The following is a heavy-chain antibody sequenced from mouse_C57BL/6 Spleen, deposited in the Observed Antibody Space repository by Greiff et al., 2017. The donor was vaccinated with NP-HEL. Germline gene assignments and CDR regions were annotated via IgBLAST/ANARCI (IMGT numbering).Heavy chain of an antibody. CDR2: IDPSDSYT. V-gene: IGHV1-59*01. CDR1: GYTFTSYW. D-gene: IGHD3-2*02. Sequence: QVQLQQPGAELVRPGTSVKLSCKASGYTFTSYWMHWVKQRPGQGLEWIGVIDPSDSYTNYNQKFKGKATLTVDTSSSTAYMQLSSLTSEDSAVYYCARGDSSGYYAMDYWGQGTSVTVSS. CDR3: ARGDSSGYYAMDY. J-gene: IGHJ4*01.